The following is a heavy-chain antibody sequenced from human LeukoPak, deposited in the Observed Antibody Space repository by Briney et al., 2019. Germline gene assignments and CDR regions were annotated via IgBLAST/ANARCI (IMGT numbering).Heavy chain of an antibody. J-gene: IGHJ4*02. CDR1: GGSISSYY. CDR3: ARLYRKTYKWNDQPDY. CDR2: IYYSGST. D-gene: IGHD1-20*01. Sequence: PSETLSLTCTVSGGSISSYYWSWIRQPPGKGLEWIGYIYYSGSTYYNPSLKSRVTISVNMSKNQFSLKLISVTAADTAVYYCARLYRKTYKWNDQPDYWGQGTLVTVSS. V-gene: IGHV4-59*12.